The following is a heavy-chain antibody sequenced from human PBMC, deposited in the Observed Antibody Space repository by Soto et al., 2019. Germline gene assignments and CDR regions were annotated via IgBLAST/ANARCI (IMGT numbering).Heavy chain of an antibody. Sequence: GASVKVSCKASGYTFTGYYMHWVRQAPGQGLEWMGWINPNSGGTNYAQKFQGRVTMTRDTSISTAYMELSRLRSDDTAVYYCARVHSNYVVFFGMDVWGQGTTVTVSS. CDR2: INPNSGGT. J-gene: IGHJ6*02. V-gene: IGHV1-2*02. CDR3: ARVHSNYVVFFGMDV. CDR1: GYTFTGYY. D-gene: IGHD4-4*01.